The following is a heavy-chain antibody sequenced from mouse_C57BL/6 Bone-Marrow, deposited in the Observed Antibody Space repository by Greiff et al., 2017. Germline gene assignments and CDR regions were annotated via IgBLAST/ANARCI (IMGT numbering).Heavy chain of an antibody. Sequence: QVHVKQPGAELVKPVASVKMSCKASGYTFTSYWITWVKQRPGQGLEWIGDIYPGSGSTNYNEKFKSKATLTVDTSSSTAYMQLSSLTSEDSAVYYCARPYYSNYWYFDVWGTGTTVTVSS. D-gene: IGHD2-5*01. CDR3: ARPYYSNYWYFDV. J-gene: IGHJ1*03. V-gene: IGHV1-55*01. CDR2: IYPGSGST. CDR1: GYTFTSYW.